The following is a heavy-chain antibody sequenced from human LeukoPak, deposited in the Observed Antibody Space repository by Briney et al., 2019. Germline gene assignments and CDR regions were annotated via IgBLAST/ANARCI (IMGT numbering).Heavy chain of an antibody. CDR3: AKDRGVPRYDNWFDP. CDR2: FYRGDST. J-gene: IGHJ5*02. CDR1: GFTVSSSY. D-gene: IGHD3-10*01. V-gene: IGHV3-53*01. Sequence: PGGSLRLSCAASGFTVSSSYMYWVRQAPGKGLEWVSFFYRGDSTYYAESVRGRFTISRDNSKNTLYLQMNSLRAEDTAVYYCAKDRGVPRYDNWFDPWGQGTLVTVSS.